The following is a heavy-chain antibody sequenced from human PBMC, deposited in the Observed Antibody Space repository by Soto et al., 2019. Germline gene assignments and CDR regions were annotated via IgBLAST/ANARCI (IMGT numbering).Heavy chain of an antibody. Sequence: ASETLSLTCTISGGSISSGGYYWSWIRQHPGKGLEWIGYIYDSGSTYSNPSLKSRAIVSVDTSQNQFSLKLSSVTAADTAVYYCARNSPRYFFDQWGRGTLVTVSS. D-gene: IGHD1-26*01. CDR1: GGSISSGGYY. CDR3: ARNSPRYFFDQ. J-gene: IGHJ4*02. CDR2: IYDSGST. V-gene: IGHV4-31*03.